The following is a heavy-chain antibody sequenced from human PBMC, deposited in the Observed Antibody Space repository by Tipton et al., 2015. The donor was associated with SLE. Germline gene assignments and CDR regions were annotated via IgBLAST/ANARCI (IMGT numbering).Heavy chain of an antibody. D-gene: IGHD6-6*01. CDR3: ARYTSSIPSLDYYGMDV. CDR1: GDSFSSYY. J-gene: IGHJ6*02. CDR2: IYHSGST. V-gene: IGHV4-59*01. Sequence: TLSLTCTVSGDSFSSYYWSWIRQPPGKGLEWIGYIYHSGSTNYNPSLKSRVTISVDTSKNQFSLKLSSVTAADTAVYYCARYTSSIPSLDYYGMDVWGQGAT.